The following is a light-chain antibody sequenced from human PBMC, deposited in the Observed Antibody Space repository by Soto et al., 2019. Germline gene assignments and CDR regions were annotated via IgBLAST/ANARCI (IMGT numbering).Light chain of an antibody. CDR1: QSISTW. Sequence: DIQMTQSPSSLSASVGDRVTITCRASQSISTWLAWYQQKLGKAPRLLIYDASNLENGVPSRFSGSGSGTEFTLTISGLQPDDFASYYCQQYNSYSVTFGGGTKVDIK. CDR2: DAS. V-gene: IGKV1-5*01. CDR3: QQYNSYSVT. J-gene: IGKJ4*01.